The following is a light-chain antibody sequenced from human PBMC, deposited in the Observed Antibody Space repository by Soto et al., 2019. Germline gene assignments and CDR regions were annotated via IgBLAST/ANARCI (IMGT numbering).Light chain of an antibody. V-gene: IGKV3-15*01. CDR2: GAS. Sequence: EIVMTQSPATLSVNPGERVTLSCRASQSVSSRLAWYHQKPGQSPRLLIYGASTRATGIPARFSGSGSGTEFTLTISCLQSEDFLLCYCDQYNNCWTFAEGSEVDIK. J-gene: IGKJ1*01. CDR3: DQYNNCWT. CDR1: QSVSSR.